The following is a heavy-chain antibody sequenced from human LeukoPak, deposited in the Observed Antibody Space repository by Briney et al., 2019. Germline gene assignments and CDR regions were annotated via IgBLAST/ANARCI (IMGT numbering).Heavy chain of an antibody. CDR2: ISSSGSTI. V-gene: IGHV3-48*03. Sequence: HTGGSLRLSCAASGFTFSSYEMNWVRQAPGKGLEWVSYISSSGSTIYYADSVKGRFTISRDNAKNSLYLQMNSLRAEDTAVYYCAPRSIRYYDSSGYGYWGQGTLVTVSS. J-gene: IGHJ4*02. D-gene: IGHD3-22*01. CDR3: APRSIRYYDSSGYGY. CDR1: GFTFSSYE.